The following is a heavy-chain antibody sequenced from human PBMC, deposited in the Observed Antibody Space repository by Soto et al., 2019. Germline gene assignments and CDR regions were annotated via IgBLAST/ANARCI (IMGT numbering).Heavy chain of an antibody. V-gene: IGHV4-59*08. D-gene: IGHD3-22*01. CDR1: GGSFSSYY. Sequence: PSETLSLTCSVSGGSFSSYYWSWIRQPPGKALEWIGFIFYSGSANYSPSLKSRATISVDTSKNQFSLRLNSVSAADTAVYYCAAFFDSSHYFVYWGQGSRVTVSS. CDR3: AAFFDSSHYFVY. J-gene: IGHJ4*02. CDR2: IFYSGSA.